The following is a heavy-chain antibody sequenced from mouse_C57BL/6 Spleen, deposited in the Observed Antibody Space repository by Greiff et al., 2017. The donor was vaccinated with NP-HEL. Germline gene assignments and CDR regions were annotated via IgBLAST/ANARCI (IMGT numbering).Heavy chain of an antibody. Sequence: VQLQQSGAELVKPGASVKISCKASGYAFSSYWMNWVKQRPGKGLEWIGQIYPGDGETNYNGKFKGKATLNADTSSSTAYIQLSSLTSEDSAVYFCARGASGISSWFAYWGQGTLVTVSA. CDR3: ARGASGISSWFAY. V-gene: IGHV1-80*01. CDR2: IYPGDGET. D-gene: IGHD1-1*01. CDR1: GYAFSSYW. J-gene: IGHJ3*01.